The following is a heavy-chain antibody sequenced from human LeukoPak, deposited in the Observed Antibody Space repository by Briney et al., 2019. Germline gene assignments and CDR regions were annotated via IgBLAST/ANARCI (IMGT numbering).Heavy chain of an antibody. J-gene: IGHJ6*02. D-gene: IGHD5-18*01. Sequence: GGSLRLSCAASGFTFSKYWMHWVRQAPGKGLVWVSYINSDGSSTDYVDSVKGRFTISRDNSKNTLYLQMSSLRAEDTAIYYCVKEIYSYDKYYYFCAMDVWGQGTTVTVSS. CDR1: GFTFSKYW. V-gene: IGHV3-74*01. CDR3: VKEIYSYDKYYYFCAMDV. CDR2: INSDGSST.